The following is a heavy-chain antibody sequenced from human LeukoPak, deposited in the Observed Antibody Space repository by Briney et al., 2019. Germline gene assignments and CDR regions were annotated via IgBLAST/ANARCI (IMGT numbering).Heavy chain of an antibody. CDR1: GYTFTSYY. CDR3: ARGAWPVAYYDSSGYLHYFDY. Sequence: ASVKVSCKASGYTFTSYYMHWVRQAPGQGLKWMGIINPSGASTNYAQKFQGRVTMTRDTSTSTVYMELSSLRSEDTAVYYCARGAWPVAYYDSSGYLHYFDYWGQGTLVTVSS. D-gene: IGHD3-22*01. V-gene: IGHV1-46*01. CDR2: INPSGAST. J-gene: IGHJ4*02.